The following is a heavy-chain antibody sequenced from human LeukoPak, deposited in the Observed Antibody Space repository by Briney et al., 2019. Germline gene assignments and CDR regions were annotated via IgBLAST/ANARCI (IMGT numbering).Heavy chain of an antibody. J-gene: IGHJ3*02. D-gene: IGHD5-18*01. Sequence: GESLKISCKGSGYSFTSYWIGWVRQMPGKGLEWMGIIYPGDSDTRYSPSFQGQVTISADKSISTAYLQWSSLKASDTAMYYCARPLETAMVWDAFDIWGQGTMVTVSS. CDR3: ARPLETAMVWDAFDI. CDR2: IYPGDSDT. CDR1: GYSFTSYW. V-gene: IGHV5-51*01.